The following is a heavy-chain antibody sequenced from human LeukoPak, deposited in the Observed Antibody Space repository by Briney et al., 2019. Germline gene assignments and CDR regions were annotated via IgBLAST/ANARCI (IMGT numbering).Heavy chain of an antibody. CDR3: ASGLRRDWFDP. CDR1: GGSISSGGYS. J-gene: IGHJ5*02. Sequence: SETLSLTCAVSGGSISSGGYSWSWIRQSPGKGLEWIGFIYYSGNTNSNPSLKSRVTMSVDTSKNQFSLRLTSVTAADTAVYYCASGLRRDWFDPWGQGTLVTVSS. D-gene: IGHD2-21*01. V-gene: IGHV4-61*08. CDR2: IYYSGNT.